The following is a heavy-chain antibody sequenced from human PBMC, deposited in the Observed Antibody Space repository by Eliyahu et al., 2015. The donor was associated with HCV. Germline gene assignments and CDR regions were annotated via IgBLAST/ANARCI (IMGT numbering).Heavy chain of an antibody. J-gene: IGHJ6*02. D-gene: IGHD1-26*01. Sequence: EVQLVESGGGLVQPGGSLKLSCAASGFTFSGXALPWVRPCXGKGGGWVGXIRSKANSYATAYAASVKGRFTISRDDSKNTAYLQMNSLKTEDTAVYYCTRRTDSGSYFAYYYGMDVWGQGTTVTVSS. CDR3: TRRTDSGSYFAYYYGMDV. CDR2: IRSKANSYAT. CDR1: GFTFSGXA. V-gene: IGHV3-73*01.